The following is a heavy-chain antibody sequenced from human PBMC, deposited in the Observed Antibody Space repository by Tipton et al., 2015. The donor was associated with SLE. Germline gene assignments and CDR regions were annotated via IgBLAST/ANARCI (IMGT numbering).Heavy chain of an antibody. Sequence: TLSLTCTVFGGSIRNNFYYWAWIRQPPGKGLEWIGSIYYSGSTYYNPSLKSRVTISVDTSKNQFSLRLSSVTAADTAVYYCARGVAFDIWGQGTMVTVSS. J-gene: IGHJ3*02. CDR2: IYYSGST. CDR1: GGSIRNNFYY. V-gene: IGHV4-39*07. CDR3: ARGVAFDI.